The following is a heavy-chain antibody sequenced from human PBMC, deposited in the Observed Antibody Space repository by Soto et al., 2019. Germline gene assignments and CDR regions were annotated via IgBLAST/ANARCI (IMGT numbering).Heavy chain of an antibody. Sequence: QVQLVESGEGVVQPGRSLRLSCAASIFPFSSYAMHWVRQAPGKGLEWVADMSNDGNNKYYADSVRGRFTISRDNYKNMLYLQMNSLRPEDTAVYYCASYPVSTGTRGTFDYWGQGTLVIVSS. CDR1: IFPFSSYA. V-gene: IGHV3-30-3*01. CDR3: ASYPVSTGTRGTFDY. CDR2: MSNDGNNK. D-gene: IGHD1-1*01. J-gene: IGHJ4*02.